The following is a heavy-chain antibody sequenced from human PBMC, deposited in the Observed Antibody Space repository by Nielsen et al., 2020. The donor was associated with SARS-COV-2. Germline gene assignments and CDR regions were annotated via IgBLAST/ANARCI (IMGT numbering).Heavy chain of an antibody. J-gene: IGHJ4*02. D-gene: IGHD3-22*01. CDR3: ARLAYDSSGYYYHFDY. CDR1: GFTVSSNY. V-gene: IGHV3-53*01. Sequence: GESLKISCAASGFTVSSNYMSWVRQAPGKGLEWVSVIYSGGSTYYADSVKGRFTISRDNSKNTLYLQMSSLRAEDTAVYYCARLAYDSSGYYYHFDYWGQGTLVTVSS. CDR2: IYSGGST.